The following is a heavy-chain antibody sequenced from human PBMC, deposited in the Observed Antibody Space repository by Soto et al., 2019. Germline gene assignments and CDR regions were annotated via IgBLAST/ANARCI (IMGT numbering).Heavy chain of an antibody. J-gene: IGHJ4*02. D-gene: IGHD3-22*01. CDR2: INPNSGGT. CDR3: AREGDSSGYYLPY. Sequence: QVQLVQSGAEVKKPGASVKVSCKASGYTFTGYYMHWVRQAPGQGLEWMGWINPNSGGTNYAQKFQGWVTMTKETSISTAYMELSRLRPDDTAVYYCAREGDSSGYYLPYWGQGTLVTVSS. V-gene: IGHV1-2*04. CDR1: GYTFTGYY.